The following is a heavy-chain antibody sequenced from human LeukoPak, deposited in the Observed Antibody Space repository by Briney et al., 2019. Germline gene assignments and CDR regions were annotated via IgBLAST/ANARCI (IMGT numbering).Heavy chain of an antibody. D-gene: IGHD3-22*01. J-gene: IGHJ5*02. CDR1: GFPFSDYS. Sequence: GGPLTPPCASSGFPFSDYSMSWFRQAPGKGLGWVSNISSSGSTIYSPASGKGPFTISRDNAKNSRYLQMNSPRAEDTAVYYCARGLVVPHSPEYNWFDPWGQGTLVTVSS. V-gene: IGHV3-11*01. CDR2: ISSSGSTI. CDR3: ARGLVVPHSPEYNWFDP.